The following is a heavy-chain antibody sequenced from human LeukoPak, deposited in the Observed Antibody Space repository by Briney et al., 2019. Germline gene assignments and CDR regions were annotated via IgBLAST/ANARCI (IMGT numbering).Heavy chain of an antibody. CDR3: ARPTRAKAFDI. CDR2: INHSGST. Sequence: PSETLSLTCAVYGGSFSGYYWSWIRQPPGKGLEWIGEINHSGSTNYNPSLKSRVTISVDTSKNQFSLKLSSVTAADTAVYYCARPTRAKAFDIWGQGTMVTVSS. CDR1: GGSFSGYY. V-gene: IGHV4-34*01. J-gene: IGHJ3*02.